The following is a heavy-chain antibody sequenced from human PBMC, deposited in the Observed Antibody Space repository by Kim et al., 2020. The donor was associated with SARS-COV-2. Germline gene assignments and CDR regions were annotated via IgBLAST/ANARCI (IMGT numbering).Heavy chain of an antibody. J-gene: IGHJ4*02. CDR3: ARDDPDSYDFWSDSPDY. D-gene: IGHD3-3*01. Sequence: VKDRFTITRDNSKNTLPLQMNSLRAEDTAVYYCARDDPDSYDFWSDSPDYWGQGTLVTVSS. V-gene: IGHV3-30*01.